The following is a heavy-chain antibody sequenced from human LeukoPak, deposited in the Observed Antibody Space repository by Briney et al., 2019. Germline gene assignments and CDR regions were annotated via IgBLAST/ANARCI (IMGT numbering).Heavy chain of an antibody. D-gene: IGHD5-12*01. Sequence: GGSLRLSCAASGFTFSSYAMSWVRQAPGKGLEWVSAISGSGGSTYYADSVKGRFTISRDNSKNTLYLQMNSLRAEDTAVYYCARVLATGGVTYYFDYWGQGTLVTVSS. CDR1: GFTFSSYA. J-gene: IGHJ4*02. CDR2: ISGSGGST. CDR3: ARVLATGGVTYYFDY. V-gene: IGHV3-23*01.